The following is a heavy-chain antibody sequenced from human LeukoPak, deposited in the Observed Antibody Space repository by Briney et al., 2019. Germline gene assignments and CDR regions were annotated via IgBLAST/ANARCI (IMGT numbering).Heavy chain of an antibody. CDR3: ARAIAAAGTSAFDI. D-gene: IGHD6-13*01. Sequence: SETLSLTCTVSGGSISSSSYYWGWIRQPPGKGLERLGSIYYSGSTYYNPSLKSRVTISVDTSKNQFSLKLSSVTAADTAVYYCARAIAAAGTSAFDIWGQGTMVTVSS. V-gene: IGHV4-39*07. J-gene: IGHJ3*02. CDR1: GGSISSSSYY. CDR2: IYYSGST.